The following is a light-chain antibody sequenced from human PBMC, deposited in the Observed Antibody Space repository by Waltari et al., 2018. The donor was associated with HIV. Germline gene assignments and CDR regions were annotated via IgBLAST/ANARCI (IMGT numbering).Light chain of an antibody. CDR3: QQYAASPYT. Sequence: EIMFTHSPATLSLSPVETAIVSCRASENMTSHYLAWYQQKSGQAPRLPLFGASTRNPGVPERFGGAGSGADFTLTVSRLEPEDFALYFCQQYAASPYTFGQGT. CDR2: GAS. V-gene: IGKV3-20*01. CDR1: ENMTSHY. J-gene: IGKJ2*01.